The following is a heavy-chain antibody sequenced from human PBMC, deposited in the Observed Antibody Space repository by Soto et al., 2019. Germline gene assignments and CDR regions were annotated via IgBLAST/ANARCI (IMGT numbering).Heavy chain of an antibody. V-gene: IGHV1-69*01. CDR1: GGTFSSYA. CDR2: IIPIFGTA. D-gene: IGHD2-21*02. Sequence: QVQLVQSGAEVKKPGSSVKVSCKASGGTFSSYAISWVRQAPGQGLEWMGGIIPIFGTANYAQKFQGRVTITADESTSTAYMELSSLRSEDTAVYYCARPLKPFHIVVVTANDAFDIWGQGTMVTVSS. CDR3: ARPLKPFHIVVVTANDAFDI. J-gene: IGHJ3*02.